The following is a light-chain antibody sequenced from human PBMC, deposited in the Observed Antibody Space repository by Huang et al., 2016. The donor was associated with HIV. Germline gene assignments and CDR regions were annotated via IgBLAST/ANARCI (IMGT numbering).Light chain of an antibody. CDR1: PSVSSN. CDR2: GAS. Sequence: EIVMTQSPATLSVSPGERATLSCRASPSVSSNLAWYQQKPGQAPRRRIYGASTRATGIPARFSGSGSGTEFTLTISSLQSEDFAVYYCQQYNKWPRTFGQGTKVEIK. CDR3: QQYNKWPRT. V-gene: IGKV3-15*01. J-gene: IGKJ1*01.